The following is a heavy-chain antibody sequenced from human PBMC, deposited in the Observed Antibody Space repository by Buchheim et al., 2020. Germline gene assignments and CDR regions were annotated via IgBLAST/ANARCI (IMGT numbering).Heavy chain of an antibody. V-gene: IGHV3-66*02. Sequence: VQLVESGGGVVQPGRSLRLSCAASGFTVSSNYMSWVRQAPGKGLEWVSVIYSGGSTYYADSVKGRFTISRDNSKNTLYLQMNSLRAEDTAVYYCARDLRFLEWLSSYYYYGMDVWGQGTT. CDR1: GFTVSSNY. CDR3: ARDLRFLEWLSSYYYYGMDV. D-gene: IGHD3-3*01. CDR2: IYSGGST. J-gene: IGHJ6*02.